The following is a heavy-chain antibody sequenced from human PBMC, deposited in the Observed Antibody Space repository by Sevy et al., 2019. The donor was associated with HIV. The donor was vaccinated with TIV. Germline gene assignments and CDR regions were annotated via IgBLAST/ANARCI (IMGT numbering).Heavy chain of an antibody. V-gene: IGHV3-7*01. CDR3: ARLFYGSADY. Sequence: GGSLRLSCAASGFTFSSYWMSWVRQAPGKGLEWLATINLVGSEIFYVDSVKGRFTISRHNPRKSVYLQLTSLSAEDTAVYYCARLFYGSADYWGQGTLVTVSS. D-gene: IGHD3-10*01. J-gene: IGHJ4*02. CDR2: INLVGSEI. CDR1: GFTFSSYW.